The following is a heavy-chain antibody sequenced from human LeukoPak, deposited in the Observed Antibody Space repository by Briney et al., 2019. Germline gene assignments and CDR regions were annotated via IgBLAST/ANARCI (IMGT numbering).Heavy chain of an antibody. CDR3: ARGNGGSDGDLYFDY. Sequence: GASVKVSCKASGYTFTGYFLHWVRQAPGQGLEWMGWINPNSGGTNYAQTFQVRVTMTRDTSISTAYMELTRLRSDDTAVYYCARGNGGSDGDLYFDYWGQGTLSPSPQ. V-gene: IGHV1-2*02. CDR2: INPNSGGT. CDR1: GYTFTGYF. J-gene: IGHJ4*02. D-gene: IGHD4-17*01.